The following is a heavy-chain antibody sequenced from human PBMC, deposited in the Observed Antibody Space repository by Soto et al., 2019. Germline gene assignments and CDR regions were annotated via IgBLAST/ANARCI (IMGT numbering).Heavy chain of an antibody. CDR2: IIPIFGTA. CDR3: ARDTRGYSHAYGNYYYRMDV. Sequence: VSCKASGGTFSSYAISWVRQAPGQGLEWMGGIIPIFGTANYAQKFQGRVTITADESTSTAYMELSSLRSEDTAVYYCARDTRGYSHAYGNYYYRMDVWGQGNTVTVSS. V-gene: IGHV1-69*01. J-gene: IGHJ6*02. CDR1: GGTFSSYA. D-gene: IGHD5-18*01.